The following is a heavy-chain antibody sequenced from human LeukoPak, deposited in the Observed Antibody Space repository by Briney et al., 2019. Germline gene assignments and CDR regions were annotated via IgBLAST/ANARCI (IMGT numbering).Heavy chain of an antibody. D-gene: IGHD3-3*01. J-gene: IGHJ6*02. CDR2: IYSGGST. V-gene: IGHV3-66*01. CDR1: GFTVSSND. CDR3: ARVSIFGELYYYYGMDV. Sequence: PGGSLRLSCAASGFTVSSNDMSWVRQAPGKGLEWVSVIYSGGSTYYADSVKGRFTISRDNSKNTLYLQMNSLRAEDTAVYYCARVSIFGELYYYYGMDVWGQGTTVTVSS.